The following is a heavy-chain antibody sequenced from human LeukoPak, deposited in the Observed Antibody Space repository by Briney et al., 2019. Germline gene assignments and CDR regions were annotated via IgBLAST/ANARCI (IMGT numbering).Heavy chain of an antibody. CDR3: ARDRVGSADFWSGYYTGTFDY. CDR1: GFTFSSYS. CDR2: ISSSSSYI. V-gene: IGHV3-21*01. D-gene: IGHD3-3*01. Sequence: GGSLRLSCAASGFTFSSYSMNWVRQAPGKGLEWVSSISSSSSYIYYADSVKGRFTISRDNAKNSLYLQMNSLRAEDTAVYYCARDRVGSADFWSGYYTGTFDYWGQGTLVTVSS. J-gene: IGHJ4*02.